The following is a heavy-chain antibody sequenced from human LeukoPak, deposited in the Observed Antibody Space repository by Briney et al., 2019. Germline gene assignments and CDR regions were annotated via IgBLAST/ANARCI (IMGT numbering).Heavy chain of an antibody. CDR3: AKGPNTIFGVVDYYFDY. V-gene: IGHV3-23*01. D-gene: IGHD3-3*01. Sequence: GGSLRLSCAASGFTFSSYTMSWVRQAPGKGLEWVSTITTSDGNTYYADSVKGRFTISRDNSKNTLYLQMNSLRAEDTAVYYCAKGPNTIFGVVDYYFDYWGQGTLVTVSS. CDR1: GFTFSSYT. CDR2: ITTSDGNT. J-gene: IGHJ4*02.